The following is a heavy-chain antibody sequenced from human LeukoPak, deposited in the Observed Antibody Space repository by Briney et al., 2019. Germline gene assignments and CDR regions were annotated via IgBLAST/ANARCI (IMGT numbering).Heavy chain of an antibody. D-gene: IGHD3-22*01. CDR2: IYYSGST. CDR1: GGSISSYY. CDR3: ASWWDSSGYYYDPAEYFQH. V-gene: IGHV4-59*08. Sequence: SETLSLTCTVSGGSISSYYWSWIRQPPGKGLEWIGYIYYSGSTNYNPSLKSRVTISVDTSKNQFSLKLSSVTAADTAVYYCASWWDSSGYYYDPAEYFQHWGQGTLVTVSS. J-gene: IGHJ1*01.